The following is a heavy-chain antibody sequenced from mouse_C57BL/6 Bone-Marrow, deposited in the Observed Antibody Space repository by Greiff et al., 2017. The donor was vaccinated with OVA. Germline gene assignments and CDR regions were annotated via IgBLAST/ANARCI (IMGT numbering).Heavy chain of an antibody. CDR3: ARWQLGLQDYFDY. CDR1: GYTFTSYW. CDR2: IHPNSGST. V-gene: IGHV1-64*01. J-gene: IGHJ2*01. D-gene: IGHD4-1*02. Sequence: VQLQQSGAELVKPGASVKLSCKASGYTFTSYWMHWVKQRPGQGLEWIGMIHPNSGSTNYNEKFKSKATLTVDKSSSTAYMQLSSLTSEDSAVYYCARWQLGLQDYFDYWGQGTTLTVSS.